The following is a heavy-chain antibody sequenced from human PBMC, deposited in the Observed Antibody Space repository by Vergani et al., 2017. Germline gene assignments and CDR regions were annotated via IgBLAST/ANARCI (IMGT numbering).Heavy chain of an antibody. D-gene: IGHD2-15*01. J-gene: IGHJ4*02. V-gene: IGHV3-23*01. CDR2: ISGSGGST. CDR1: GFTFSSYA. CDR3: AKDIGYCSGGSCYFDY. Sequence: EVQLLESGGGLVQPGGSLRLSCAASGFTFSSYAMSWVRQAPGKGLEWVSAISGSGGSTYYADSVKGRFTISRDNAKNSLYLQMNSLRAEDTALYYCAKDIGYCSGGSCYFDYWGQGTLVTVSS.